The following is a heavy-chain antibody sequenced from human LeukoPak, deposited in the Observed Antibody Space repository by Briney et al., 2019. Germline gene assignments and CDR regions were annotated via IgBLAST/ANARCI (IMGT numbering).Heavy chain of an antibody. V-gene: IGHV1-18*01. Sequence: ASVKVSCKASGYTFTIYDINWVRQAPGQGLEWMGWISTYNGNTNYAQKFQGRLTMTTDTSTSTAYMELRSMRSDDTAMYYCAREGYYDILTGYYGNWFDPWGQGTLVTVSS. CDR1: GYTFTIYD. D-gene: IGHD3-9*01. J-gene: IGHJ5*02. CDR3: AREGYYDILTGYYGNWFDP. CDR2: ISTYNGNT.